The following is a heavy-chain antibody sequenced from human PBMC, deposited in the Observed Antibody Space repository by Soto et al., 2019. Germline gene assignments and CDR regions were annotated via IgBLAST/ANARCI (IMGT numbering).Heavy chain of an antibody. CDR1: GFTFSSYA. Sequence: GGSLRLSCAASGFTFSSYAMSWVRQAPGKGLEWVSAISGSGGSTYYADSVKGRFTISRDNSKNTLYLQMNSLRAEDTAVYYCAKDGGDCSGGSCYDYYYYGMDVWGQGTTVTVS. CDR2: ISGSGGST. J-gene: IGHJ6*02. V-gene: IGHV3-23*01. CDR3: AKDGGDCSGGSCYDYYYYGMDV. D-gene: IGHD2-15*01.